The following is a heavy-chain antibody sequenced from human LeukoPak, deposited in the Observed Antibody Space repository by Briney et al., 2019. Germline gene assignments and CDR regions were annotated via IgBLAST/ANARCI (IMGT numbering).Heavy chain of an antibody. V-gene: IGHV4-39*01. CDR3: ARLDYYYYYMDV. Sequence: SETLSLTCTVSGGSISSSSYYWGWIRQPPGKGLEWIGSIYYSGSTYYNPSLKSRVTISVDTSKNQFSLKLSSVTAADTAVYYCARLDYYYYYMDVWGKGTTVTVSS. CDR2: IYYSGST. CDR1: GGSISSSSYY. J-gene: IGHJ6*03.